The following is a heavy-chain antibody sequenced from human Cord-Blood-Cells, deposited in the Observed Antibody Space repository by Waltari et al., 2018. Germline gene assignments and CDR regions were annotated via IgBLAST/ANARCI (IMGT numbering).Heavy chain of an antibody. V-gene: IGHV4-34*01. CDR2: INHSGST. CDR1: GGSFRGYY. CDR3: ARTLYDSSGYYSDAFDI. J-gene: IGHJ3*02. D-gene: IGHD3-22*01. Sequence: QVQLKQWGAGLLKPSETLSLTCAVYGGSFRGYYWSWIRPPPGKGLEWIGEINHSGSTNHNPSLKSRVTISVDTSKNQFSLKLSSVTAADTAVYYCARTLYDSSGYYSDAFDIWGQGTMVTVSS.